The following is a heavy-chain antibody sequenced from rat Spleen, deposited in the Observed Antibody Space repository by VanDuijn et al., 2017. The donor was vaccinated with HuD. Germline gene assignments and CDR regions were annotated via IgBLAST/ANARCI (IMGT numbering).Heavy chain of an antibody. D-gene: IGHD1-1*01. Sequence: EVQLVESGGGLVQPGRSLKLSCAASGFTFNNYVMTWVRQAPTEGLEWVATISPSGGSTYYRDSVKGRFTVSRDNAKSTLYLQMDSLRSEDTATYYCARHPDYSNYFDYWGQGVMVTVSS. CDR3: ARHPDYSNYFDY. J-gene: IGHJ2*01. CDR1: GFTFNNYV. V-gene: IGHV5-29*01. CDR2: ISPSGGST.